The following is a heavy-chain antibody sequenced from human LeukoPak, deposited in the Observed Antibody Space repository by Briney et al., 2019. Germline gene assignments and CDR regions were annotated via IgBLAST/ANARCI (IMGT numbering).Heavy chain of an antibody. CDR3: ARDPTVLRYFDWYSGDAFDI. CDR1: GYTFTSYG. D-gene: IGHD3-9*01. V-gene: IGHV1-3*01. J-gene: IGHJ3*02. Sequence: ASVKVSCKASGYTFTSYGISWVRQAPGQRLEWMGWINAGNGNTKYSQKFQGRVTITRDTSASTAYMELSSLRSEDTAVYYCARDPTVLRYFDWYSGDAFDIWGQGTMVTVSS. CDR2: INAGNGNT.